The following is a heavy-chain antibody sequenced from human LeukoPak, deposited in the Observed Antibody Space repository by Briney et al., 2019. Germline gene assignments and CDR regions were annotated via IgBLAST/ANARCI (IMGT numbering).Heavy chain of an antibody. CDR1: GYTFTGYY. J-gene: IGHJ3*02. Sequence: ASVKVSCKASGYTFTGYYMHWVRQAPGRGLEWMGRINPNSGATNYAQNFQGWVTMTRDTSISTAYMELSRLRSDDTAVYYCARGTLTAPRSAFDIWGQGTMVTVSS. CDR3: ARGTLTAPRSAFDI. V-gene: IGHV1-2*04. CDR2: INPNSGAT. D-gene: IGHD1-14*01.